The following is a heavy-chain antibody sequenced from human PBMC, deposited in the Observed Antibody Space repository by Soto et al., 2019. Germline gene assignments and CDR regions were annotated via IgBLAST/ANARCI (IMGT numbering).Heavy chain of an antibody. J-gene: IGHJ6*02. CDR1: GFSLSTSGVG. CDR3: AYMPCSGGSCYWFSYSGMDV. Sequence: QITLKESGPTLVKPTQTLTLTCTFSGFSLSTSGVGVAWIRQPPGKALEWLALIYWDDDKRYRPSLETRLIITQGTSKTHVVLTITNMHSVDTATDYCAYMPCSGGSCYWFSYSGMDVWGQGTTVTVSS. CDR2: IYWDDDK. D-gene: IGHD2-15*01. V-gene: IGHV2-5*02.